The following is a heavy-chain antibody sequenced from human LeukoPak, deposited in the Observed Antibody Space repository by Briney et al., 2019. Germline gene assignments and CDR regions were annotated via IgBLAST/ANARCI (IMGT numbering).Heavy chain of an antibody. D-gene: IGHD2-2*01. CDR1: GFTFSSYA. V-gene: IGHV3-30-3*01. J-gene: IGHJ4*02. CDR2: ISYDGSNK. CDR3: AKDPSYCSSTSCFDY. Sequence: PGGSLRLSCAASGFTFSSYAMHWVRQAPGKGLEWVAVISYDGSNKYYADSVKGRFTISRDNSKNTLYLQMNSLRAEDTAVYYCAKDPSYCSSTSCFDYWGQGTLVTVSS.